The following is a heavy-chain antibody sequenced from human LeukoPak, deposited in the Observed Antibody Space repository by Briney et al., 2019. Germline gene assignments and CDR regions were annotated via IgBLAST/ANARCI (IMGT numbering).Heavy chain of an antibody. CDR1: GGSISSGDYY. Sequence: SQTLSLTCTVSGGSISSGDYYWSWIRQPPGKGLEWIAYMYYSGSTYYNPSLKSRVTMSADTSENQLSLKLSSVTAADTAVYYCARPYYYDSRIDPWGQGILVTVSS. V-gene: IGHV4-30-4*01. J-gene: IGHJ5*02. D-gene: IGHD3-22*01. CDR2: MYYSGST. CDR3: ARPYYYDSRIDP.